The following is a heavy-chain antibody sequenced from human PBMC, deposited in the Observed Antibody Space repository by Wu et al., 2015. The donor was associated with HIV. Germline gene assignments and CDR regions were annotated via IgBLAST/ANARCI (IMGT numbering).Heavy chain of an antibody. V-gene: IGHV1-2*02. CDR1: GYTFTAHY. CDR3: ARGQWLVQVQANFDY. D-gene: IGHD6-19*01. J-gene: IGHJ4*02. CDR2: INPNSGGT. Sequence: QVQLVQSGAEVKKPGSSVRVSCKASGYTFTAHYMHWVRQAPGQGLEWMGWINPNSGGTNYAQKFQGRVTMTRDTSISTAYMELSRLRSDDTAVYYCARGQWLVQVQANFDYWGQGTLVTVSS.